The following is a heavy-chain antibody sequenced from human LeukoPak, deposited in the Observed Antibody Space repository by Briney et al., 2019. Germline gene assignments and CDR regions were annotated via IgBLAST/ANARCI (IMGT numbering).Heavy chain of an antibody. CDR3: AGDDSSGYFFDF. V-gene: IGHV3-48*01. D-gene: IGHD3-22*01. Sequence: GGSLRLSCGASGFTFNSYNMNWVRQAPGKGLEWVSYISSSSSIIYYTDSVKGRFSISRDNAKNSLYLQMNSLRAEDTAMYFCAGDDSSGYFFDFWGQGTLVTVSS. CDR1: GFTFNSYN. CDR2: ISSSSSII. J-gene: IGHJ4*02.